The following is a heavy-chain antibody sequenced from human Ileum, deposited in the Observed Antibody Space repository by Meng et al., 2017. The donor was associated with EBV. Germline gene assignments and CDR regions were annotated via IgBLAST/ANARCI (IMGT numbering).Heavy chain of an antibody. D-gene: IGHD3-22*01. Sequence: QVHLVESGXGVVQPGRSLRRSCATSGFSFNYYGIHWVRQAPGKGLEWVAVTWSGGRGEYYADSVKGRFTIARDNSENTVFLEMNSLRAEDTAMYYCARDIDTSSHYSRFDPWGQGTLVTVSS. V-gene: IGHV3-33*01. CDR2: TWSGGRGE. CDR1: GFSFNYYG. J-gene: IGHJ5*02. CDR3: ARDIDTSSHYSRFDP.